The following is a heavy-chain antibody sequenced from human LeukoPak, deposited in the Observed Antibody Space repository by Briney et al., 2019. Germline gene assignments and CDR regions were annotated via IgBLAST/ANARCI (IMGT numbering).Heavy chain of an antibody. D-gene: IGHD4-11*01. J-gene: IGHJ6*03. V-gene: IGHV3-20*04. CDR1: GFTFDDYG. CDR3: ARVYSNYYYYYMDV. CDR2: INWNGGST. Sequence: GGSLRLSCAASGFTFDDYGMSWVRQAPGKGLEWVSGINWNGGSTGYADSVKGRFTISRDNAKNSLYLQMNSLRAEDTALYYCARVYSNYYYYYMDVWGKGTTVTVSS.